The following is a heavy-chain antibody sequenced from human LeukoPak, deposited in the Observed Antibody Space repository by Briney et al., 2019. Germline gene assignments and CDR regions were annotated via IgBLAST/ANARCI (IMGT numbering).Heavy chain of an antibody. CDR2: FDPEDAEI. CDR1: DYTLTDLS. J-gene: IGHJ4*02. V-gene: IGHV1-24*01. Sequence: ASVKVSCKVSDYTLTDLSMHWVRQAPGKGLEWMRGFDPEDAEIIYAQKFQGRVTMTEDTSTDTAYMELSSLRSEDTAVYYCAIDLFSPSSHGDDRAFDYWGQGTLVTVSS. CDR3: AIDLFSPSSHGDDRAFDY. D-gene: IGHD4-17*01.